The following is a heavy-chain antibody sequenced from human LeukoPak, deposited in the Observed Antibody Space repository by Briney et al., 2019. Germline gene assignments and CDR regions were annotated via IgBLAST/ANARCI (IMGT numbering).Heavy chain of an antibody. CDR3: ARSSVVTAMVHLEY. D-gene: IGHD2-21*02. CDR2: IIPIFGAA. V-gene: IGHV1-69*06. Sequence: SVKVSCKASGGTFTSYAISWVRQAPGQGLEWMGGIIPIFGAANYAQKFQGRVTITADKSTSTSYMELSSLRSEDTAVYYCARSSVVTAMVHLEYWGQGTLVTVSS. J-gene: IGHJ4*02. CDR1: GGTFTSYA.